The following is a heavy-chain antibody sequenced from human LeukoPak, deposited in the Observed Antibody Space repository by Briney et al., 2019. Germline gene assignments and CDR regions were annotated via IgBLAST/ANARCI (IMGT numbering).Heavy chain of an antibody. J-gene: IGHJ4*02. CDR2: VDGGGST. Sequence: PEGSLRLSCAVSGFSFRNYAMSWVRQAPGKALEWVSRVDGGGSTFYADSVKGRFSISRDTSKSTLYLQMSSLRGEDTAIYYCARDDAPGGGFLDCWGQGTLVTVSS. V-gene: IGHV3-23*01. D-gene: IGHD2/OR15-2a*01. CDR3: ARDDAPGGGFLDC. CDR1: GFSFRNYA.